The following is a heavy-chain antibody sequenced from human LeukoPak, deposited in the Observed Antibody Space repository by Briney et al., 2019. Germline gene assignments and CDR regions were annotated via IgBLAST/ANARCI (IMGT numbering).Heavy chain of an antibody. D-gene: IGHD3-22*01. CDR1: GYSISSGYY. J-gene: IGHJ4*02. CDR3: ARADYDSSGYWPLLDY. Sequence: SETLSLTCTVSGYSISSGYYWGWIRQPPGKGLEWIGSIYHSGSTYYNPSLKSRVTISVDTSKNQFSLKLSSVTAADTAVYYCARADYDSSGYWPLLDYWGQGTLVTVSS. CDR2: IYHSGST. V-gene: IGHV4-38-2*02.